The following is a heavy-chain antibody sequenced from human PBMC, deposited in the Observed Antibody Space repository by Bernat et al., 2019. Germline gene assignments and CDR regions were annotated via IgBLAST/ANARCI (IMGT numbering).Heavy chain of an antibody. CDR1: GFSLSISGVG. V-gene: IGHV2-5*02. Sequence: QITLKESGPTLVKPTQTLMLTCTFSGFSLSISGVGVGWIRQPPGKALEWLTLIYWDGDKRYSPSLKSSLTITKDTSKEQVVLTMTKMIPVDTATYCCARLIMTMTGGGNVFDMWDRGTMVPVSS. CDR2: IYWDGDK. D-gene: IGHD3-22*01. CDR3: ARLIMTMTGGGNVFDM. J-gene: IGHJ3*02.